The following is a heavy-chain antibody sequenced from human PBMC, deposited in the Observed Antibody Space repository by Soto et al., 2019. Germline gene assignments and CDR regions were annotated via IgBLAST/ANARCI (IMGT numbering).Heavy chain of an antibody. CDR2: ISGSGGST. CDR3: AASMTPFYRPI. CDR1: GFTFSSYA. V-gene: IGHV3-23*01. Sequence: EVQLLESGGGLVQPGGSLRLSCAASGFTFSSYAMSWVRQAPGKGLEWVSAISGSGGSTYYADSVKGRFTISRDNSKNTLYLQMNSRRAEDTAVYYCAASMTPFYRPIWGQGTMVTVSS. D-gene: IGHD2-15*01. J-gene: IGHJ3*02.